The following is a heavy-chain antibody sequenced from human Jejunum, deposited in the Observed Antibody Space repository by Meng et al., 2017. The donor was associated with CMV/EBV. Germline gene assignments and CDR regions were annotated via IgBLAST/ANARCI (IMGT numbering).Heavy chain of an antibody. D-gene: IGHD2-2*02. CDR2: INYSGTT. CDR3: ARGCYTTSCYRGSFDY. Sequence: SISSSSYYWGWMRQSPGKGLEWIGSINYSGTTYYTPSLRSRVTISLDTSNRQFSLRLNSVTAADTAVYYCARGCYTTSCYRGSFDYWGQGKLVTVSS. J-gene: IGHJ4*02. V-gene: IGHV4-39*07. CDR1: SISSSSYY.